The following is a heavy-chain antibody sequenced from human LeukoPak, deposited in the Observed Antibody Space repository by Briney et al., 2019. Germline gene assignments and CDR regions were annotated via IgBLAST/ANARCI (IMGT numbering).Heavy chain of an antibody. CDR1: GGSISSYY. CDR3: ARDYGDYDWYFDL. V-gene: IGHV4-59*08. D-gene: IGHD4-17*01. Sequence: SETLSLTCTVSGGSISSYYWSWIRQPPGKGLEWIGYIYYSGSTYYNPSLKSRVTISVDTSKNQFSLKLSSVTAADTAVYYCARDYGDYDWYFDLWGRGTLVTVSS. CDR2: IYYSGST. J-gene: IGHJ2*01.